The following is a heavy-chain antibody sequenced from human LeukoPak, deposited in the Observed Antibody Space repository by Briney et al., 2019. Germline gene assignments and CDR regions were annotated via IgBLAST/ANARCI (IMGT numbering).Heavy chain of an antibody. J-gene: IGHJ3*02. V-gene: IGHV4-59*08. CDR1: GGSISSYY. CDR3: ASNYDILTGTRSAFDI. Sequence: PSETLSLTCTVSGGSISSYYRSWIRQPPGKGLEWIGYIYYSGSTNYNPSLKSRVTISVDTSKNQFSLKLSSVTAADTAVYYCASNYDILTGTRSAFDIWGQGTMVTVSS. D-gene: IGHD3-9*01. CDR2: IYYSGST.